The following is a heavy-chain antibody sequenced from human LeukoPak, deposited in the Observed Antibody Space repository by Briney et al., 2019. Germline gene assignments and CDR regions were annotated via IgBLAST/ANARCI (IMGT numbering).Heavy chain of an antibody. CDR2: IYSGGRT. CDR1: GFDVSRNY. CDR3: ATADIVGVPGAFYYYYMDV. D-gene: IGHD2-2*01. V-gene: IGHV3-53*01. Sequence: GGSLRLSCAASGFDVSRNYMSWVRQAPGKGLEWVSVIYSGGRTLYVDSGKGRFTISRDSSKNTVYLQMNSLRVEDTAVYYCATADIVGVPGAFYYYYMDVWGKGTTVTVSS. J-gene: IGHJ6*03.